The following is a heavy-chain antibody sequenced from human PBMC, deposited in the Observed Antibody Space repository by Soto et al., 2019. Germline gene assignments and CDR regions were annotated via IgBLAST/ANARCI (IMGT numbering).Heavy chain of an antibody. CDR3: AKPYLPVWFGESPVFDY. D-gene: IGHD3-10*01. CDR2: ISGSGGST. CDR1: GFTFSSYA. V-gene: IGHV3-23*01. Sequence: PGGSLRLSCAASGFTFSSYAMSWVRQAPGKGLEWVSAISGSGGSTYYADSVKGRFTISRDNSKNTLYLQMNSLRAEDTAVYYCAKPYLPVWFGESPVFDYWGQGTLVTVSS. J-gene: IGHJ4*02.